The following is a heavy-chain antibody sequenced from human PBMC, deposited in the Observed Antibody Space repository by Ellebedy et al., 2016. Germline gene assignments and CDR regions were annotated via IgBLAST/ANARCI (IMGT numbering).Heavy chain of an antibody. CDR2: INPNNGGT. Sequence: ASVKVSXXASGYTFTGYYMHWVRQAPGQGLEWMGWINPNNGGTTYAQMFRGRVTMTRDTSISTAYMELSSLRSDDTAVYYCAKDQSTGTYPDYWGQGTLVTVSS. D-gene: IGHD2-8*02. CDR3: AKDQSTGTYPDY. V-gene: IGHV1-2*02. J-gene: IGHJ4*02. CDR1: GYTFTGYY.